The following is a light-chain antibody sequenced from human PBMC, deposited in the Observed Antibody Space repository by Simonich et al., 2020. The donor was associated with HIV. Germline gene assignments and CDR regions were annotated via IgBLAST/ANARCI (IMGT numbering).Light chain of an antibody. CDR1: QSVSSY. Sequence: EIVLTQSPGTLSLSPGERATLSCRARQSVSSYLAWYQQKPGLAPRLLIYDASSRATGIPDRFSGSGSGTAFTLTINSLEPGDSAVYYCQQRTNWLTFGGGTKVELK. CDR2: DAS. J-gene: IGKJ4*01. CDR3: QQRTNWLT. V-gene: IGKV3-11*01.